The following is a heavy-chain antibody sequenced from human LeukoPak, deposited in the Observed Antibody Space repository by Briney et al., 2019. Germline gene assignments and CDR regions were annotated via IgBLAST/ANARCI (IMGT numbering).Heavy chain of an antibody. CDR1: GFTFSSYW. D-gene: IGHD4-17*01. CDR2: IKQDGSEK. CDR3: ARAPYGDYAGIDY. Sequence: GGSLRLSCAASGFTFSSYWMSWVRQAPGKGLEWVANIKQDGSEKYYVDSVKGRFTISRDNAKNSMYLQMNSLRAEDTAVYYCARAPYGDYAGIDYWGQGTLVTVSS. J-gene: IGHJ4*02. V-gene: IGHV3-7*01.